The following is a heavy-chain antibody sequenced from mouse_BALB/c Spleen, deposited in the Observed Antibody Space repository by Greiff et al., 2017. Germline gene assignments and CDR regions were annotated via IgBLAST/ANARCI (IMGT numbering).Heavy chain of an antibody. CDR1: GYTFTSYW. Sequence: LQQPGSELVRPGASVKLSCKASGYTFTSYWMHWVKQRPGQGLEWIGNIYPGSGSTNYDEKFKSKATLTVDTSSSTAYMQLSSLTSEDSAVYYCTRSTNWGQGTTLTVSS. CDR2: IYPGSGST. CDR3: TRSTN. V-gene: IGHV1S22*01. D-gene: IGHD2-1*01. J-gene: IGHJ2*01.